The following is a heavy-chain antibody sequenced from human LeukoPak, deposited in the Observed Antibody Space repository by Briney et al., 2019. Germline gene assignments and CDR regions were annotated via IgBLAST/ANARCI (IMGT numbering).Heavy chain of an antibody. D-gene: IGHD2-2*02. Sequence: GGSLRLSCAASGFTFSSYAMHWVRQAPGKGLEWVAVISYDGSNKYYADSVKGRFTISRDNSKNTLYLQMNSLRAEDTAIYYCATYHRRIVVVPTAIEAYFDFWGQGTLVTVSS. V-gene: IGHV3-30*14. CDR2: ISYDGSNK. CDR3: ATYHRRIVVVPTAIEAYFDF. CDR1: GFTFSSYA. J-gene: IGHJ4*02.